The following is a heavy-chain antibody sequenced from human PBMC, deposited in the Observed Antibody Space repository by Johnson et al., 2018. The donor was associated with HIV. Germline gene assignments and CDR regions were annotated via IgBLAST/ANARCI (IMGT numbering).Heavy chain of an antibody. V-gene: IGHV3-30*03. CDR1: GFTFSNYG. J-gene: IGHJ3*02. D-gene: IGHD1-1*01. Sequence: VQLVESGGGVVQPGTSLRLSCAASGFTFSNYGMHWVRQAPGKGLEWVAVISYDGSNKYYADSVKGRFTISRDNSKRTLYLQMNSLRAADTALYYCARARNWNDDDAFDIWGQGTMVTVSS. CDR3: ARARNWNDDDAFDI. CDR2: ISYDGSNK.